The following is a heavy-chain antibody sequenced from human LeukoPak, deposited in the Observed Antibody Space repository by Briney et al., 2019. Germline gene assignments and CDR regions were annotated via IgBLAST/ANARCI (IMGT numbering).Heavy chain of an antibody. V-gene: IGHV4-59*01. J-gene: IGHJ5*02. CDR1: GGSISSYY. Sequence: SETLSLTCTVSGGSISSYYWSWIRQPPGKGLEWIGYIYYSGSTNYNPSLKSRVTISVDTSKNQFSLKLSSVTAADTAVYYCARGGYYGSGSQIGWFDPWGQGTLVTVSS. CDR3: ARGGYYGSGSQIGWFDP. CDR2: IYYSGST. D-gene: IGHD3-10*01.